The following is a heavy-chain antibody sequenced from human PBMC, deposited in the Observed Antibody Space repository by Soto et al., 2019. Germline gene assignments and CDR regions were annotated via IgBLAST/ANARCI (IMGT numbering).Heavy chain of an antibody. CDR1: GGSISSYY. CDR2: IYYSGST. J-gene: IGHJ5*02. D-gene: IGHD3-3*01. CDR3: AKVNDFWTGYYSTNWFDP. V-gene: IGHV4-59*01. Sequence: SETLSLTCTVSGGSISSYYWSWIRQPPGKGLEWIGYIYYSGSTNYNPSLKSRVTVSVDTSKNQFSLKLSSVTAADTAVYYCAKVNDFWTGYYSTNWFDPWGQGTLVTVSS.